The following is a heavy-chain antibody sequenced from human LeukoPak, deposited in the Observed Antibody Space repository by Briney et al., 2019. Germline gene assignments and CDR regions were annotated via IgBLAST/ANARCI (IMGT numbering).Heavy chain of an antibody. J-gene: IGHJ4*02. CDR2: ISAYNGNT. CDR1: GCTFTSYG. D-gene: IGHD1-26*01. Sequence: ASVKVSCKASGCTFTSYGISWVRQAPGQGLEWMGWISAYNGNTNYAQKLQGRVTMTTDTSTSTAYMELRSLRSDDTAVYYCARDPGWRGSYPFDYWGQGTLVTVSS. V-gene: IGHV1-18*01. CDR3: ARDPGWRGSYPFDY.